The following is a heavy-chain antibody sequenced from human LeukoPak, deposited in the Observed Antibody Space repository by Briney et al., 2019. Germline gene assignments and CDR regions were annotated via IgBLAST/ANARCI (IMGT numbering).Heavy chain of an antibody. J-gene: IGHJ4*02. Sequence: ASVKVSCKASGYTFTSYGISWVRQAPGQGLEWMGWISAYNGNTNYAQKLQGRVTMTTDTATSTAYMGLRSLRSDDTAVYYCARKFDLTMYDYWGQGTLVTVSS. CDR2: ISAYNGNT. D-gene: IGHD3-10*02. CDR1: GYTFTSYG. CDR3: ARKFDLTMYDY. V-gene: IGHV1-18*01.